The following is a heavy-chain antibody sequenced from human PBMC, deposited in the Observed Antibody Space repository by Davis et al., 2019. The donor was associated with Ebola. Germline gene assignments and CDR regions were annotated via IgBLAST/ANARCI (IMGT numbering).Heavy chain of an antibody. V-gene: IGHV4-4*02. CDR1: GGSISSSNW. J-gene: IGHJ4*02. CDR3: ARGTGWLLRPFDY. CDR2: INHSGST. Sequence: GSLRLSCAVSGGSISSSNWWSWIRQPPGKGLEWIGEINHSGSTNYNPSLKSRVTISVDTSKNQFSLKLSSVTAADTAVYYCARGTGWLLRPFDYWGQGTLVTVSS. D-gene: IGHD5-24*01.